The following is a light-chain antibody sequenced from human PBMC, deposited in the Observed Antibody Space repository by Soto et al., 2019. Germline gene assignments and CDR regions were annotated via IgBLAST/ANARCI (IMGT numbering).Light chain of an antibody. Sequence: DIVVPQSPDSLAVSLGERATIKCKSSHSAIYSSNNKNYLAWYQQKKGQTPKLLIYWASTRESGVPDRFSGSGSGTDFTLTISSLQAEDVAVYYCQQYYSNPLTFGGGTKVDIK. CDR3: QQYYSNPLT. CDR2: WAS. J-gene: IGKJ4*01. V-gene: IGKV4-1*01. CDR1: HSAIYSSNNKNY.